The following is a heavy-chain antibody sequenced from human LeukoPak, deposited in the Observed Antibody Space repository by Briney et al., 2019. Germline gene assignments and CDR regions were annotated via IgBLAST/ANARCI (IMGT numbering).Heavy chain of an antibody. J-gene: IGHJ4*02. CDR2: IWYGGSNK. V-gene: IGHV3-33*06. Sequence: PGRSLRLSCAASGFTFSSYGMHWVRQAPGKGLEWVAVIWYGGSNKYYADSVKGRFTISRDNSENTVYLQMNSLRVEDTAVYYCAQDVRGGCSDDNCHYWGQGTLVTVSS. CDR3: AQDVRGGCSDDNCHY. D-gene: IGHD2-15*01. CDR1: GFTFSSYG.